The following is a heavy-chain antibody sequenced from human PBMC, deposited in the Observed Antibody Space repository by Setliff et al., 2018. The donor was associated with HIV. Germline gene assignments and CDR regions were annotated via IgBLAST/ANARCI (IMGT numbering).Heavy chain of an antibody. J-gene: IGHJ5*02. V-gene: IGHV4-4*09. CDR2: IYTSGNT. CDR1: GGSISISD. CDR3: ARRSDWFDP. Sequence: PSETLSLTCTVSGGSISISDWSWIRQPPGKGLAWIGCIYTSGNTNYDPSLKSRVTISVDTSKNQFSLKLASVTAADTAVYVCARRSDWFDPWGQGTLVTVSS.